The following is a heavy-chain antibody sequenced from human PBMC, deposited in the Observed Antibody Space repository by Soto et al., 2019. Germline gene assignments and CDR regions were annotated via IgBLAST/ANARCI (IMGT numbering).Heavy chain of an antibody. CDR2: IYYSGST. Sequence: PSETLSLTCTVSGGSISSGDYYWSWIRQPPGKGLEWIGYIYYSGSTNYNPSLKSRVTISVDTSKNQFSLKLSSLTAADTAVYYCASFDRVTTGDYWGQGTLVTVSS. CDR3: ASFDRVTTGDY. CDR1: GGSISSGDYY. D-gene: IGHD4-17*01. V-gene: IGHV4-30-4*01. J-gene: IGHJ4*02.